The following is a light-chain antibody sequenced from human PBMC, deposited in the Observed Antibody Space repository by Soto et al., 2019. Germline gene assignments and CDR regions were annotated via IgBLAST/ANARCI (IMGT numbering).Light chain of an antibody. J-gene: IGKJ4*01. Sequence: DIVLTQSPASLVVSLGEMATINCKSSQSVLYNSANKNYLAWYQQQPGQPPKLLIYWASTRDSGVTDRFCGRWSGADFTLTISSLPAQDGAVFYCQQDYTTLSFGGVTKVDIK. CDR1: QSVLYNSANKNY. V-gene: IGKV4-1*01. CDR2: WAS. CDR3: QQDYTTLS.